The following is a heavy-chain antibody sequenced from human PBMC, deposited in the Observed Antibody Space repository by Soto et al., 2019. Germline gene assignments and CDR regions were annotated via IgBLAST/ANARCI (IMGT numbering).Heavy chain of an antibody. Sequence: GASVKVSCKASGGTFSSYAISWVRQAPGQGLEWMGGIIPIFGTANYAQKFQGRVTITADESTSTAYMELSSLRSEDTAVYYCSRDSPPGYSYGSSYYYYYGMDVWGQGTTVTVSS. CDR1: GGTFSSYA. V-gene: IGHV1-69*13. CDR2: IIPIFGTA. D-gene: IGHD5-18*01. CDR3: SRDSPPGYSYGSSYYYYYGMDV. J-gene: IGHJ6*02.